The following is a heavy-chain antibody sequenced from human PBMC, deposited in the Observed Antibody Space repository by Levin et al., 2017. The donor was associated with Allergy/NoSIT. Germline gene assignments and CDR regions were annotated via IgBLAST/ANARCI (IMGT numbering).Heavy chain of an antibody. CDR1: GYTFTDYY. D-gene: IGHD5-18*01. CDR2: LNPSDGST. CDR3: ARGLQLWPLDY. Sequence: PAASVKVSCEASGYTFTDYYIHWVRQAPGQGLEWMAMLNPSDGSTIYPPKFRGRVTMTRYTSTSTVYMELSSLTSDDTAVYYCARGLQLWPLDYWGQGTLVAVSS. V-gene: IGHV1-46*01. J-gene: IGHJ4*02.